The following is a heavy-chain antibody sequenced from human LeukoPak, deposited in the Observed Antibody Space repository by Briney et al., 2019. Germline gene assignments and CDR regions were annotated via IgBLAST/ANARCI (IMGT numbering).Heavy chain of an antibody. D-gene: IGHD3-9*01. CDR1: GFTFRNYA. CDR3: TKWGDYDGSTGYYDSDY. CDR2: IVGNGVST. J-gene: IGHJ4*02. Sequence: GGSLRLSCAASGFTFRNYAMSWVRQAPGKGLEWVSAIVGNGVSTYYADSVQGRFTVSRDNSKNTLYLQMNSLRAEDTALYYCTKWGDYDGSTGYYDSDYWGQGTLVTVSS. V-gene: IGHV3-23*01.